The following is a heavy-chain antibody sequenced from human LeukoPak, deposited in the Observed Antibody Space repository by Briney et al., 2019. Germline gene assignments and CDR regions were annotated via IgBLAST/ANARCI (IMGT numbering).Heavy chain of an antibody. CDR3: AGQTGPTFDI. CDR2: IYYSGST. Sequence: SETLSLTCTVSGGSISSYYWSWIRQPPGKGLEWIGYIYYSGSTNYNPSLKSRVTISVDTSKNQFSLNLTSVTAADTAVYFCAGQTGPTFDIWGQGTVVTVSS. D-gene: IGHD3-9*01. J-gene: IGHJ3*02. V-gene: IGHV4-59*12. CDR1: GGSISSYY.